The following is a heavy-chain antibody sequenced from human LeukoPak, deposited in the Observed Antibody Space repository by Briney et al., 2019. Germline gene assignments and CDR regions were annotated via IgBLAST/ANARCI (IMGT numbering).Heavy chain of an antibody. CDR3: AKDRLARIVGAEMDV. CDR1: GFTFSSYW. J-gene: IGHJ6*04. CDR2: INSDGSST. D-gene: IGHD1-26*01. V-gene: IGHV3-74*01. Sequence: PGGSLRLSCAASGFTFSSYWIHWVRQAPGKGLVWVSRINSDGSSTSYADSVKGRFTISRDNSKNTLYLQMNSLRAEDTAVYYCAKDRLARIVGAEMDVWGKGTTVTVSS.